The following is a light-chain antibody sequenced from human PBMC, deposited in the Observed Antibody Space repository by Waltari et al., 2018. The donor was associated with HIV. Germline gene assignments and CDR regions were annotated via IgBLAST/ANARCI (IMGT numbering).Light chain of an antibody. CDR2: WAS. CDR3: QQYYSTLT. J-gene: IGKJ4*01. CDR1: QSVLYSSNNKNY. Sequence: DIVMTQSPDSLAVSLGERATINCKSSQSVLYSSNNKNYLAWYQQKPGQPPKLLISWASTRESGVPDRFSGSGSGTDFTLTISSLQAEDVGVYYCQQYYSTLTFGGGTNVESK. V-gene: IGKV4-1*01.